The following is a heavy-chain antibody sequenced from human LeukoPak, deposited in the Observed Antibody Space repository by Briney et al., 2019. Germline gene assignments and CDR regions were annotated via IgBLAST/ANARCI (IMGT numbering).Heavy chain of an antibody. CDR3: AKDLGYCSSTSCQLIDY. J-gene: IGHJ4*02. V-gene: IGHV3-23*01. D-gene: IGHD2-2*01. Sequence: GGSLRLSCAASGFTVSSNYMSWVRQAPGKGLEWVSAISGSGGSTYYTDSVKGRFTISRDNSKNTLYLQMNSLRAEDTAVYYCAKDLGYCSSTSCQLIDYWGQGTLVTVSS. CDR1: GFTVSSNY. CDR2: ISGSGGST.